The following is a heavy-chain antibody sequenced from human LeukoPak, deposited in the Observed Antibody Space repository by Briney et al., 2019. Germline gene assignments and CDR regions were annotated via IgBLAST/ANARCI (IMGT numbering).Heavy chain of an antibody. D-gene: IGHD5-12*01. J-gene: IGHJ4*02. CDR3: ANLNSGYDFVYPPYDY. CDR2: ISYDGSNK. V-gene: IGHV3-30*18. CDR1: GFTFSSYW. Sequence: PGGSLRLSCAASGFTFSSYWMHWVRQAPGKGLEWVAVISYDGSNKYYADSVKGRFTISRDNSKNTLYLQMNSLRAEDTAVYYCANLNSGYDFVYPPYDYWGQGTLVTVSS.